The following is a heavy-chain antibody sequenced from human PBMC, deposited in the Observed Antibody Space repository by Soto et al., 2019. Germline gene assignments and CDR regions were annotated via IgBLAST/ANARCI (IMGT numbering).Heavy chain of an antibody. J-gene: IGHJ4*02. D-gene: IGHD6-13*01. CDR1: GFTFSSYA. CDR3: AREVYSSSWTDY. CDR2: ISYDGSNK. Sequence: PGGSLRLSCAASGFTFSSYAMHWVRQAPGKGLEWVAVISYDGSNKYYADSVKGRFTISRDNSKNTLYLQMNSLRAEDTAVYYCAREVYSSSWTDYWGQGTLVTVSS. V-gene: IGHV3-30-3*01.